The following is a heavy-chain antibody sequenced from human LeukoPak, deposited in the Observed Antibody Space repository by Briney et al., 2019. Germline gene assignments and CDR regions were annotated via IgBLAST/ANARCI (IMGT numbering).Heavy chain of an antibody. D-gene: IGHD3-10*01. CDR2: INHSGST. CDR3: ARRTKSYYYGSGSHHFDY. CDR1: GGSFSGYY. Sequence: PSETLSLTCAVYGGSFSGYYWSWIRQPPGKGLEWIGEINHSGSTNYNPSLKSRVTISVDTSKNQFSLKLSSVTAADTAMYYCARRTKSYYYGSGSHHFDYWGQGTLVTVSS. J-gene: IGHJ4*02. V-gene: IGHV4-34*01.